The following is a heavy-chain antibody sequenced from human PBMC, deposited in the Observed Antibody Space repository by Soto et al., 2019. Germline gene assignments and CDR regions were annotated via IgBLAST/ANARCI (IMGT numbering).Heavy chain of an antibody. CDR2: IWYDGSNK. CDR3: ARDRSSIAVAGTFRGWNKQKDYYYYYGMDV. J-gene: IGHJ6*02. D-gene: IGHD6-19*01. CDR1: GFTFSSYG. V-gene: IGHV3-33*01. Sequence: GGSLRLSCAASGFTFSSYGMHWVRQAPGKGLEWVAVIWYDGSNKYYADSVKGRFTISRDNSKNTLYLQMNSLRAEDTAVYYCARDRSSIAVAGTFRGWNKQKDYYYYYGMDVWGQGTTVTVSS.